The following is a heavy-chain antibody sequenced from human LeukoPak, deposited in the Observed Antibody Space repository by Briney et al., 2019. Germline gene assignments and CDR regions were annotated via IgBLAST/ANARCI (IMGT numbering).Heavy chain of an antibody. CDR1: GYTFTGYF. CDR3: AREWVSTGGADY. V-gene: IGHV1-3*01. CDR2: INAGNGNT. Sequence: ASVKVSCKASGYTFTGYFMHWVRQAPGQRLEWMGWINAGNGNTKYSQKFQGRVTITRDTSASTAYMELSSLRSEDTAVYYCAREWVSTGGADYWGQGTLVTVSS. J-gene: IGHJ4*02. D-gene: IGHD4-17*01.